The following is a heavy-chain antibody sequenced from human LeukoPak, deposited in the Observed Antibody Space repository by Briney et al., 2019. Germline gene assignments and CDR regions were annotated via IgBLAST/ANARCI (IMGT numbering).Heavy chain of an antibody. CDR2: INHSGST. V-gene: IGHV4-34*01. J-gene: IGHJ4*02. CDR3: ARRRYGSGWYYYFDY. CDR1: GGSFSGYY. Sequence: PSETLSLTCAVYGGSFSGYYWSWIRQPPGKGLEWIGEINHSGSTNYNPSLKSRVTISVDTSKNQFSLKLSSVTAADTAVYYCARRRYGSGWYYYFDYWGQGTLVTVSS. D-gene: IGHD6-19*01.